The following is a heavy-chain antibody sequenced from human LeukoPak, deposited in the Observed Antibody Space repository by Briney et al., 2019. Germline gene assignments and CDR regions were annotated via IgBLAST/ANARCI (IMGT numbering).Heavy chain of an antibody. V-gene: IGHV5-51*01. CDR2: IYPDDSDT. J-gene: IGHJ4*02. Sequence: GESLKISCKHSEYSFPNYCIGWVRQMPGKGLEWMGIIYPDDSDTRYSPSFQGQVTISADKSISTAYLQWSSLKASDTAMYYCARQSEDYGDYGGEYYFDYWGQGTLVTVSS. CDR3: ARQSEDYGDYGGEYYFDY. CDR1: EYSFPNYC. D-gene: IGHD4-17*01.